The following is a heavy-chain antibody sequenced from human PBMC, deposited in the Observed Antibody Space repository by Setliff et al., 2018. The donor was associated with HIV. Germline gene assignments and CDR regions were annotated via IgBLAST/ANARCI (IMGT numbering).Heavy chain of an antibody. CDR3: AKYWSSGYYAFFDY. D-gene: IGHD3-22*01. J-gene: IGHJ4*02. Sequence: PGGSLRLSCVTSGITFINAAMAWVRQAPGKGPEWISFIYSGSSSAVFADSVKGRFTISRDNSRNTLFLQMNSLRAEDTAVYYCAKYWSSGYYAFFDYWGQGTLVTVSS. CDR1: GITFINAA. CDR2: IYSGSSSA. V-gene: IGHV3-23*03.